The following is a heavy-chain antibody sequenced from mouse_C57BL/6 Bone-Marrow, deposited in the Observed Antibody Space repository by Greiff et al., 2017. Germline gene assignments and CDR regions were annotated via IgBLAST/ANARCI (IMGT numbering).Heavy chain of an antibody. CDR3: ARGQAWFAY. Sequence: QVQLQQPGAELVKPGASVKLSCKASGYTFTSYWMQWVKQRPGQGLEWIGEIDPSDSYTNYNQKFKGKATLTVDTSSSTAYMQLSSLTSEDSAVYYCARGQAWFAYCAQGTLVTVSA. V-gene: IGHV1-50*01. D-gene: IGHD6-1*01. J-gene: IGHJ3*01. CDR2: IDPSDSYT. CDR1: GYTFTSYW.